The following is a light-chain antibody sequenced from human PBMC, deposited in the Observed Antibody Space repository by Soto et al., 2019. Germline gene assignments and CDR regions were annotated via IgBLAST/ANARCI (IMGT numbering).Light chain of an antibody. J-gene: IGLJ2*01. V-gene: IGLV2-8*01. CDR1: SSDVGGYNY. Sequence: QSALTQPPSASGSPGQSVTISCTGTSSDVGGYNYVSWYQQHPGKAPKLMISEVSKRPSGVPDRFSGSKSGNTASLTVSGLQAEDEADYYCSSFAGNNVVVFGGGTQLTVL. CDR2: EVS. CDR3: SSFAGNNVVV.